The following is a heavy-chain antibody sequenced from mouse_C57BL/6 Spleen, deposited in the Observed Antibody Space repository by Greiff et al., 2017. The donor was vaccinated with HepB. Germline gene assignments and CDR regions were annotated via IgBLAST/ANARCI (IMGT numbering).Heavy chain of an antibody. CDR2: INPGSGGT. V-gene: IGHV1-54*01. J-gene: IGHJ2*01. CDR3: ARSEIGLRRYFDD. Sequence: VQLQQSGAELVRPGTSVKVSCKASGYAFTNYLIEWVKQRPGQGLEWIGVINPGSGGTNYNEKFKGKATLTADKSSSTAYMQLSSLTSEDSAVYFCARSEIGLRRYFDDWGQGTTLTVSS. D-gene: IGHD2-2*01. CDR1: GYAFTNYL.